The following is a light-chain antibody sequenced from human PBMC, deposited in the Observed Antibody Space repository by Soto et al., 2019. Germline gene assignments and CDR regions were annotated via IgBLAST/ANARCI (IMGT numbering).Light chain of an antibody. J-gene: IGLJ1*01. Sequence: QSALTQPASVSGSPGQSITISCTGTSSDVGAYSYVSWYQQHPGKAPKLMIYEVSNRPAGVSNRFSGSKSVNTASLTISGLQAGDEADYYCSSYTTTSSYVFGTGTKVTVL. CDR1: SSDVGAYSY. V-gene: IGLV2-14*01. CDR3: SSYTTTSSYV. CDR2: EVS.